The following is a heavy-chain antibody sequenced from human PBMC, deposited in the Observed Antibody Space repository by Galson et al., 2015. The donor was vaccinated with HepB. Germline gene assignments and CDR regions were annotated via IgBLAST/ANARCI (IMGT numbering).Heavy chain of an antibody. V-gene: IGHV3-73*01. CDR1: GFTFSGSA. D-gene: IGHD3-10*01. J-gene: IGHJ4*02. Sequence: SLRLSCAASGFTFSGSAMHWVRQASGKGLEWVGRIRSKANSYATAYAASVKGRFTISRDDSKNTAYLQMNSLKTEDTAVYYCTRSGDSLRGWGQGTLVTVSS. CDR2: IRSKANSYAT. CDR3: TRSGDSLRG.